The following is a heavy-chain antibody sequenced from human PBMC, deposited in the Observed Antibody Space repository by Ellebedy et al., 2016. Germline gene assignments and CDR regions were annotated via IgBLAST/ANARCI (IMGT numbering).Heavy chain of an antibody. CDR1: GFNFSSYA. Sequence: GGSLRLSCAATGFNFSSYAVSWVRQTPGKGHEWVANIKPDGSDSYYVDSVEGRFTISRDNADNSLYLQMNGLRAEDTAVYYCARGRYVSGWYPDYFDYWGQGNLVTVSS. D-gene: IGHD6-19*01. CDR3: ARGRYVSGWYPDYFDY. V-gene: IGHV3-7*03. J-gene: IGHJ4*02. CDR2: IKPDGSDS.